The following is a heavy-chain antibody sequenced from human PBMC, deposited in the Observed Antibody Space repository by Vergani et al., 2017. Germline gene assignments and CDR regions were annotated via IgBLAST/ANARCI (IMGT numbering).Heavy chain of an antibody. D-gene: IGHD2-21*02. CDR2: IYYSGST. CDR1: GGSISSYY. J-gene: IGHJ6*02. CDR3: ARGPRGYGGDPEDYYYGMDV. V-gene: IGHV4-59*01. Sequence: QVQLQESGPGLVKPSETLSLTCTVSGGSISSYYWSWIRQPPGKGLEWIGYIYYSGSTNYNPSLKSRVTISVDTSKNQFSLKLSSVTAADTAVYYCARGPRGYGGDPEDYYYGMDVWGQGTTVTVSS.